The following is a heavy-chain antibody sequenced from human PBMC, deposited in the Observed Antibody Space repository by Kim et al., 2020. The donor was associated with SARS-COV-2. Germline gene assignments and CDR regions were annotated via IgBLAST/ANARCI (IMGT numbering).Heavy chain of an antibody. J-gene: IGHJ5*02. CDR2: IYYSGST. CDR1: GGSISSGDYY. Sequence: SETLSLTCTVSGGSISSGDYYWSWIRQPPGKGLEWIGYIYYSGSTYYNPSLKSRVTISVDTSKNQFSLKLSSVTAADTAVYYCAREFLWFGEERVGWFDPWGQGTLVTVSS. D-gene: IGHD3-10*01. CDR3: AREFLWFGEERVGWFDP. V-gene: IGHV4-30-4*01.